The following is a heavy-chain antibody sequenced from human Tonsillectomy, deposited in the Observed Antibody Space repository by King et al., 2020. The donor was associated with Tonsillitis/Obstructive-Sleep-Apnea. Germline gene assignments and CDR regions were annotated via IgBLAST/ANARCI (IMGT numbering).Heavy chain of an antibody. D-gene: IGHD3-3*01. CDR2: ISAYNGNT. Sequence: LVESGAEVKKPGASVKVSCKASGYTFTSYGISWVRQAPGQGLEWMGWISAYNGNTKYAQKLQGRVTMTTDTSTSTAYMELRSLRSDDTAVYYCASSTIFGVVIYYMDVWGKGTTVTVSS. CDR3: ASSTIFGVVIYYMDV. CDR1: GYTFTSYG. V-gene: IGHV1-18*01. J-gene: IGHJ6*03.